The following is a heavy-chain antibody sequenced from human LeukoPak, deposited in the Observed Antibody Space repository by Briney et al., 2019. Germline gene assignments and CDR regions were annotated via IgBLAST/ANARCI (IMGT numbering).Heavy chain of an antibody. CDR3: ARAVAGKGNWFDP. J-gene: IGHJ5*02. CDR1: GYDFTKYA. D-gene: IGHD6-19*01. Sequence: ASVKVSCKASGYDFTKYAVQWVRQAPGQRLEWMGWIDAGNGRTKYSPDFQGRVTISRDTSASLAYMELSSLRSDDMAVYYCARAVAGKGNWFDPWGQGTLVTVSS. CDR2: IDAGNGRT. V-gene: IGHV1-3*03.